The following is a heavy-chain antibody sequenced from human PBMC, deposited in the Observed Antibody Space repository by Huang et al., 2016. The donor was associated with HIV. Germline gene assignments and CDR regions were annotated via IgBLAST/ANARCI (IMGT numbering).Heavy chain of an antibody. CDR3: ARARGSYYTNPFDY. D-gene: IGHD1-26*01. CDR1: GGTVNNYA. Sequence: QVQLVQSGAEVKKPGSSVKVSCKASGGTVNNYAISWVRQAPGQGLEWMGGIIPIFGTTNYAQRFQGRVMITADESTRTAYMELASLRSEDTAIYYCARARGSYYTNPFDYWGQGTLVTVSS. V-gene: IGHV1-69*01. J-gene: IGHJ4*02. CDR2: IIPIFGTT.